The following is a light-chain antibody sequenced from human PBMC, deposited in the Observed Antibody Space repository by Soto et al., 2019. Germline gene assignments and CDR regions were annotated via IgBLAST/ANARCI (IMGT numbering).Light chain of an antibody. Sequence: DIQMTQSPSSLSASVGDRVTITCRASQSISSYLNWYQQKPGKAPKLLIYAASSLQSGVPARFSGSGSGTDFTLTISNLEPEDFAVYYCQQRSNWPANFGQGTRLEI. CDR2: AAS. J-gene: IGKJ5*01. CDR3: QQRSNWPAN. CDR1: QSISSY. V-gene: IGKV1-39*01.